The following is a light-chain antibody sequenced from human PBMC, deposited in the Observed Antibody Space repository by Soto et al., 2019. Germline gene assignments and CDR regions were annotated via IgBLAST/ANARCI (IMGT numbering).Light chain of an antibody. V-gene: IGLV2-14*01. CDR2: DVS. CDR1: SSDVGAYNY. CDR3: SSYTRSSTLV. Sequence: QSALTQPASVSGSPGQSITISCTGTSSDVGAYNYVSWYQQHPGKVPKLMICDVSNRPSGVSDRFSGSKSGNTASLTISGLQAEDEADYYCSSYTRSSTLVFGTGTKLTVL. J-gene: IGLJ1*01.